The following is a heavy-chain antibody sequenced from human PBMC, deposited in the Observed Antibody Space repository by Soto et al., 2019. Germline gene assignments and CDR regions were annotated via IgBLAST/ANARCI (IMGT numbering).Heavy chain of an antibody. CDR3: AKDRLAGNFDY. Sequence: GGSLRLSCAASGSIFSGYGMHWVRQTPGKGLEWVAVIRYDGGNKYYADSVKGRFTISRDNSKNTLYLQMNGLRVEDTAVYYCAKDRLAGNFDYWGQGTQVTVSS. V-gene: IGHV3-33*06. CDR1: GSIFSGYG. J-gene: IGHJ4*02. CDR2: IRYDGGNK.